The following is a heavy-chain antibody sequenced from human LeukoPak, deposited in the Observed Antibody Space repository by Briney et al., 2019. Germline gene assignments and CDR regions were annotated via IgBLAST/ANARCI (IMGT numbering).Heavy chain of an antibody. Sequence: ASVKVSCKASGYTFTSYGISWVRQAPGQGLEWMGWISAYNGNTNYAQKLQGRVTMTTDTSTSTAYMELRSLRSDDTAVYYCARDRAEVWSGIAEAGTRLLDYWGQGTLVTVSS. CDR1: GYTFTSYG. V-gene: IGHV1-18*01. D-gene: IGHD6-19*01. CDR2: ISAYNGNT. CDR3: ARDRAEVWSGIAEAGTRLLDY. J-gene: IGHJ4*02.